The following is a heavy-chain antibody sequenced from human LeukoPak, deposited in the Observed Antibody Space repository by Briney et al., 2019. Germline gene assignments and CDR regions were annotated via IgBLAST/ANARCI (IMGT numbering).Heavy chain of an antibody. Sequence: PSETLSLTCTVSGGSLNSYDWSWIRQPAGKGLEWIGRIYTSGSTNYNPSLKSRVTISVDTSKNQFSLKLSSVTAADTAVYYCTSGTLSYYYMDVWGKGTTVTISS. CDR2: IYTSGST. D-gene: IGHD1-14*01. V-gene: IGHV4-4*07. J-gene: IGHJ6*03. CDR1: GGSLNSYD. CDR3: TSGTLSYYYMDV.